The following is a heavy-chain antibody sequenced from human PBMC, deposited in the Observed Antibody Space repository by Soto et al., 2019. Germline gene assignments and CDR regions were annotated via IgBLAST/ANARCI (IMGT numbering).Heavy chain of an antibody. J-gene: IGHJ4*02. Sequence: GASVKVSCKASGYTFSSYGISWVRQAPGQGLEWMGWISAYNGHTKYLEKLQGRVMMATDASTSTAYMELRSLRSDDTALYYCARDLTAPDPIVVVPAAFDSWGQGTPVTVSS. D-gene: IGHD2-15*01. V-gene: IGHV1-18*04. CDR3: ARDLTAPDPIVVVPAAFDS. CDR2: ISAYNGHT. CDR1: GYTFSSYG.